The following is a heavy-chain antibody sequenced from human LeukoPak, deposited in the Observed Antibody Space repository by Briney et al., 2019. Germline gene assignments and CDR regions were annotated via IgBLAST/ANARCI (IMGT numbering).Heavy chain of an antibody. J-gene: IGHJ4*02. CDR1: GFTFSSYA. V-gene: IGHV3-30*04. CDR2: ISYDGSNK. D-gene: IGHD1-14*01. Sequence: GGSLRLSCAASGFTFSSYAMHWVRQAPGKGLEWVAVISYDGSNKYYADSVKGRFTISRDNSKNTLYLQMNSLRAEDTAVYYCARSSPDDYFDHWGQGTLVTVSS. CDR3: ARSSPDDYFDH.